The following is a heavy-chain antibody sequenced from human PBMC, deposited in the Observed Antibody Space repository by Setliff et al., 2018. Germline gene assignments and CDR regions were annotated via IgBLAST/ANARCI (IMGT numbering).Heavy chain of an antibody. CDR1: GFNFNKYW. J-gene: IGHJ6*03. CDR3: FGAGTCSCWGENFYNMDA. Sequence: GGSLRLSCTVYGFNFNKYWMYWVRQAPGKGLEWVSRINGDATIAHYADSVKGRFTISRDNARNALYLQMVSLRGEDTGVYYCFGAGTCSCWGENFYNMDAWGKGTAVTVSS. V-gene: IGHV3-74*01. CDR2: INGDATIA. D-gene: IGHD7-27*01.